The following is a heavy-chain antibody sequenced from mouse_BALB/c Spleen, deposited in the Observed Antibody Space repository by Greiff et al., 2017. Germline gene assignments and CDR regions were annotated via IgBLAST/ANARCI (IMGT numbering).Heavy chain of an antibody. CDR1: GDSITSGY. J-gene: IGHJ4*01. CDR2: ISYSGST. V-gene: IGHV3-8*02. D-gene: IGHD2-3*01. CDR3: ARYLIYDGYPSYAMDY. Sequence: EGQLQQSGPSLVKPSQTLSLTCSVTGDSITSGYWNWIRKFPGNKLEYMGYISYSGSTYYNPSLKSRISITRDTSKNQYYLQLNSVTTEDTATYYCARYLIYDGYPSYAMDYWGQGTSVTVSS.